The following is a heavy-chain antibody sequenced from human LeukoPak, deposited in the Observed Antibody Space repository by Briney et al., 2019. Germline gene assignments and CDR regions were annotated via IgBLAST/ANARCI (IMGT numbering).Heavy chain of an antibody. J-gene: IGHJ4*02. CDR2: ISSSSSYI. V-gene: IGHV3-21*01. D-gene: IGHD6-13*01. CDR1: GFTFSSYS. Sequence: GGSLRLSCAASGFTFSSYSVNWVRQAPGKGLGWVSSISSSSSYIYYADSVKGRFTISRDNAKNSLYLQMNSLRAEDTAVYYCARDLYSSSWYPTDYWGQGTLVTVSS. CDR3: ARDLYSSSWYPTDY.